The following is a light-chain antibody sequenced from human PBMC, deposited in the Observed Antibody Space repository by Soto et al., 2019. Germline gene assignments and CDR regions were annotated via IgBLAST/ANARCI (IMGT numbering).Light chain of an antibody. J-gene: IGLJ3*02. Sequence: QSVLTQPPSASGTPGQRVTIACSGSSSNIGSTTVKWYQQLPGTAPKLLIYNNNQRPSGVPDRFSGSKSGTSASLAISGLQSEEEADYYCAAWDDSLNGVVFGGGTKVTVL. V-gene: IGLV1-44*01. CDR1: SSNIGSTT. CDR2: NNN. CDR3: AAWDDSLNGVV.